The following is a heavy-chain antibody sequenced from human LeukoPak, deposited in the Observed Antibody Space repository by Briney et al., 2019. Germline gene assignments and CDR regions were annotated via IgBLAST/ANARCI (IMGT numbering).Heavy chain of an antibody. CDR2: INSDGSST. Sequence: SGGSLTLSCPASGFTFSRYWMHWVRQAPGKGLVWVSRINSDGSSTSYADSVKGRFTISRDNAKNTLYLQMNSLTVEDTAVYYCARDGLTETTRDSDYWGQGTVVTVSS. J-gene: IGHJ4*02. V-gene: IGHV3-74*01. CDR1: GFTFSRYW. D-gene: IGHD4-11*01. CDR3: ARDGLTETTRDSDY.